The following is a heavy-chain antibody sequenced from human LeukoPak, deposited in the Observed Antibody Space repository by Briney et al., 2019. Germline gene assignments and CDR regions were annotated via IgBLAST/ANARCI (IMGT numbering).Heavy chain of an antibody. D-gene: IGHD2-8*02. CDR3: ATYRQVLLPFES. V-gene: IGHV3-23*01. CDR2: IFPSGGEI. Sequence: GSLRLSCAASGFTFSTFAMIWVRQPPGKGLEWVSSIFPSGGEIHYADSVRGRFTISRDNSKSTLSLQMNGLRAEDTAIYYCATYRQVLLPFESWGQGTLVTVSS. J-gene: IGHJ4*02. CDR1: GFTFSTFA.